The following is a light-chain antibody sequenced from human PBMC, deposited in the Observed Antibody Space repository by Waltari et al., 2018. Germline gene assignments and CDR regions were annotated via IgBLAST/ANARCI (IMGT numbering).Light chain of an antibody. CDR2: AAS. J-gene: IGKJ2*01. V-gene: IGKV1-39*01. CDR1: QSSSIY. CDR3: QRTYSTPYT. Sequence: DNQMTQSPSSLSASVGDRVTITCRASQSSSIYLSWYQQKPGKAPKLLIYAASNLQSGVPSRFSGSRSGTDFTLTINSLQPEDSATYYCQRTYSTPYTFGQGTKLEIK.